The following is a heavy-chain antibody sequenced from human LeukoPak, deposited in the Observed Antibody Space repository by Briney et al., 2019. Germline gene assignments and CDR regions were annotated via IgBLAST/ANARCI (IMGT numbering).Heavy chain of an antibody. D-gene: IGHD4-17*01. J-gene: IGHJ4*02. V-gene: IGHV3-11*01. CDR3: AREGHGNYEPYFDW. CDR2: ISSSGNTI. CDR1: GFTFMDYY. Sequence: GGSLRLSCAASGFTFMDYYMNWIRQAPVKGRGWGLKISSSGNTIYNAESVKGRFTISRDNAKNSLYLQMNSLRVEDTAVYFCAREGHGNYEPYFDWWGQGTLVTVSS.